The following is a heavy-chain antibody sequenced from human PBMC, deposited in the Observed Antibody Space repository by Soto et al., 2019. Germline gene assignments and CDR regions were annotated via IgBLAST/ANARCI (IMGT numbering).Heavy chain of an antibody. CDR3: ARGQYTGSYFDACDV. J-gene: IGHJ3*01. Sequence: PGGSLRLSCAASGFSFSSYGMHWVRQAPGKGLDWVAVIWYDGSNKYYAESVKGRFTISRDNSKNTLYVQMNSLTVEDTAVYYCARGQYTGSYFDACDVWGQGTMVTVSS. CDR1: GFSFSSYG. CDR2: IWYDGSNK. V-gene: IGHV3-33*03. D-gene: IGHD1-26*01.